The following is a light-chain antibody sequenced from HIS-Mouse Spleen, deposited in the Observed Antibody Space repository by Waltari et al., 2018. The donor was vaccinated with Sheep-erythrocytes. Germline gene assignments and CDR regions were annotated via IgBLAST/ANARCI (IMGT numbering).Light chain of an antibody. CDR2: EGS. CDR3: CSYAGSSTWV. J-gene: IGLJ3*02. V-gene: IGLV2-23*01. Sequence: QSALTQPASVSGSPGQSITISCTGPSSAVGSYNLVSWYQQHPGKAPKLMIYEGSKRPSGVFNRCSGSKSGNTASLTIAGLQAEDEADYYCCSYAGSSTWVFGGGTKLTVL. CDR1: SSAVGSYNL.